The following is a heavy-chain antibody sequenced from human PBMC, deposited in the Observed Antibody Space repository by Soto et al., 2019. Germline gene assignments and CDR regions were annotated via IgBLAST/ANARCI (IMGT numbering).Heavy chain of an antibody. CDR3: ARDDGITVLNC. V-gene: IGHV3-33*01. CDR2: IWHDGSKI. Sequence: QVQLVESGGGVVQPGRPLRLSCATSGFLFSSHGYHWVRQAPGTGLEWVGAIWHDGSKIYYADSVKGRFTISRDDSKNTLYLQMNSLRAADTAVYHCARDDGITVLNCWGQGTRVTVSS. CDR1: GFLFSSHG. J-gene: IGHJ4*02. D-gene: IGHD1-20*01.